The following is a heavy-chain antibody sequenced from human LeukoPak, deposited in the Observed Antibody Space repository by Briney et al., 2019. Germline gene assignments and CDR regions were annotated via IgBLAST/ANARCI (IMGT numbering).Heavy chain of an antibody. CDR2: ISSSAITT. CDR1: GFTFSSYG. D-gene: IGHD1-7*01. CDR3: ARANNWNYPYYFDC. V-gene: IGHV3-48*04. Sequence: PGGSLRLSCAASGFTFSSYGMHWIRQAPGKGLEWISYISSSAITTYYTDAVRGRFTISRDNDKESMYLHMNSLRAEDTALYYCARANNWNYPYYFDCWGQGTLVIVSS. J-gene: IGHJ4*02.